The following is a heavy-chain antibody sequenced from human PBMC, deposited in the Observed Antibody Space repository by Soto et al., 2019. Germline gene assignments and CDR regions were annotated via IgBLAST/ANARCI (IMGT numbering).Heavy chain of an antibody. CDR3: ARCRGGDCYSES. J-gene: IGHJ1*01. D-gene: IGHD2-21*02. CDR2: ISESGGAT. V-gene: IGHV3-23*01. CDR1: GFAFYNYG. Sequence: GGSLRLSCVASGFAFYNYGMSWVRQAPGRGLDWVSGISESGGATYYADSVKGRFTISRDNSKNTLYLQMNSLTVDDTAVYYRARCRGGDCYSESWGQGTLVTVSS.